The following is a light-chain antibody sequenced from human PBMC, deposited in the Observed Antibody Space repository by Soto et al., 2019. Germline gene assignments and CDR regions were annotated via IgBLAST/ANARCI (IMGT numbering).Light chain of an antibody. Sequence: QSVLTQPPSASGTPGQRVTISCYGSSSNIGSNYVYWYQQLPGTAPKLLIYRNNQRPSGVPDRFSGSKSGTSASLAISGLRSEDEADYYCAAWADSLSALVFGGGTKVTVL. CDR1: SSNIGSNY. J-gene: IGLJ2*01. CDR2: RNN. CDR3: AAWADSLSALV. V-gene: IGLV1-47*01.